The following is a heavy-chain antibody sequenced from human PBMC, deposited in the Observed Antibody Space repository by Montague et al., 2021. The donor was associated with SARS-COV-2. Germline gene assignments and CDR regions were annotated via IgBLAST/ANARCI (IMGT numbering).Heavy chain of an antibody. CDR1: GFTFRSYW. Sequence: SLRLSCAASGFTFRSYWMHWVRQVPGRGLVWVSRIRPDGTTKHYAASVKGRFAISRDNAKNTLYLEMTNLRVDDTAIYYCVRPLWFRDSDYYFDSWGQGTLVSVSS. V-gene: IGHV3-74*01. CDR2: IRPDGTTK. J-gene: IGHJ4*02. D-gene: IGHD3-10*01. CDR3: VRPLWFRDSDYYFDS.